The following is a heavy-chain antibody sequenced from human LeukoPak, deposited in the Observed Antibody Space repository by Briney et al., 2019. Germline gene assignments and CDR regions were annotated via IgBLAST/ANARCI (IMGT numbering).Heavy chain of an antibody. Sequence: GGSLRLSCAASGFTFSSYDMHWVRQATGKGLEWVSAIGTAGDTYYPGSVKGRFTISRENAKNSLYLQMNSLRAGDTAVYYCARGTSTYYYDSSGRSMDVWGKGTTVTVSS. CDR3: ARGTSTYYYDSSGRSMDV. V-gene: IGHV3-13*01. D-gene: IGHD3-22*01. CDR1: GFTFSSYD. J-gene: IGHJ6*03. CDR2: IGTAGDT.